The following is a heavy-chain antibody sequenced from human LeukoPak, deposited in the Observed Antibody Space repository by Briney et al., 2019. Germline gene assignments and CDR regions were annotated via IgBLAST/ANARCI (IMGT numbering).Heavy chain of an antibody. J-gene: IGHJ4*02. V-gene: IGHV3-23*01. CDR3: AKWTFGTSSFDS. CDR2: ISGGGSST. D-gene: IGHD6-6*01. CDR1: GFTFSSYA. Sequence: GSLRLSCAASGFTFSSYAMSWVRQAPGKALEWVSGISGGGSSTYYADSVKGRLTISRDNSRNTLYVQMNSLRADDTAVYYCAKWTFGTSSFDSWGQGTLVTVSS.